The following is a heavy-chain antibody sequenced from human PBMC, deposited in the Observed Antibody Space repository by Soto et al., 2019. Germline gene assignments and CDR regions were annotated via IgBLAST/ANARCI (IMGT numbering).Heavy chain of an antibody. CDR1: GCSISSYY. D-gene: IGHD3-9*01. J-gene: IGHJ4*02. V-gene: IGHV4-59*08. CDR3: ARHSPDFDWLSQFDY. CDR2: IYYSGST. Sequence: SETLSLTCTVAGCSISSYYWSWILQSPGKGLEWIGYIYYSGSTNYNPSLKSRVTLSIDTSKNQLSLKLSSVTAADTAVYYCARHSPDFDWLSQFDYWGQGTLVTVS.